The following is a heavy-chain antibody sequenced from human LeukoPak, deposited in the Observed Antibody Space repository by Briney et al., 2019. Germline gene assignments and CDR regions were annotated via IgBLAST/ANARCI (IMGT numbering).Heavy chain of an antibody. J-gene: IGHJ4*02. V-gene: IGHV4-38-2*02. Sequence: PSETLSLTCTVSGYSISSGYYWGWIRPPPGKGLEWIGSIYHSGSTYYNPSLKSRVTISVDTSKNQFSLKLSSVTAADTAVYYCASGSYRSFLFDYWGQGTLVTVSS. CDR1: GYSISSGYY. D-gene: IGHD3-10*01. CDR2: IYHSGST. CDR3: ASGSYRSFLFDY.